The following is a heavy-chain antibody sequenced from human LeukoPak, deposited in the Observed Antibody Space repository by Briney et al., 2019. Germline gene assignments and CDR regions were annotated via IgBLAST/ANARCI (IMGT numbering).Heavy chain of an antibody. CDR1: GFTFSSYS. Sequence: GGSLRLSCAASGFTFSSYSMNWVRQAPGKGLEWVSSISSSSSYIYYADSVKGRFTISRDNATNSLYLQMNSLRAEDTAVYYCARGVESEYSSSDFDYWGQGTLVTVSS. J-gene: IGHJ4*02. D-gene: IGHD6-6*01. V-gene: IGHV3-21*01. CDR2: ISSSSSYI. CDR3: ARGVESEYSSSDFDY.